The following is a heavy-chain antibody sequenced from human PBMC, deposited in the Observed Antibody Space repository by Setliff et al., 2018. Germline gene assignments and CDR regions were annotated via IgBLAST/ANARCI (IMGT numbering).Heavy chain of an antibody. CDR2: IYYSGST. V-gene: IGHV4-59*11. CDR1: GGSISSHY. CDR3: ARGAFGGVIVDL. J-gene: IGHJ5*02. D-gene: IGHD3-16*02. Sequence: SETLSLTCTVSGGSISSHYWSWIRQPPGKGLEWIGYIYYSGSTNYNPSLKSRVTISVDTSKNQFSLKLSSVTAADTDVYYCARGAFGGVIVDLWGQGTLVTVSS.